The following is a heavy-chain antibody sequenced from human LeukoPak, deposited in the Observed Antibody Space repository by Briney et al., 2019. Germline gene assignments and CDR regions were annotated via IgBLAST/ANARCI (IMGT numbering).Heavy chain of an antibody. CDR2: IYYSGST. CDR3: ARIIYSSSFFDY. J-gene: IGHJ4*02. Sequence: PSETLSLTCTVSGGSISSYYWSWIRQPPGKGLEWIGYIYYSGSTNYNPSLKSRVTISVDTSKNQFSLKLSSVTAADTAVYYCARIIYSSSFFDYWGQGTLVTVSS. D-gene: IGHD6-13*01. V-gene: IGHV4-59*01. CDR1: GGSISSYY.